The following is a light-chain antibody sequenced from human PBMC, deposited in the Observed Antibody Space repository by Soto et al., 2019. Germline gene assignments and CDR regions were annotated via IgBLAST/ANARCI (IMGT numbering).Light chain of an antibody. Sequence: QSVLTQSPSASGTPGQRVTISCSGSSSNIGSNAVNWYQQLPGTAPKLLIYSNNQRPSGVPDRFSGSKSGTSASLAINGLQSEDEADYYCATWDVSLSGPVFGGGTKLTVL. V-gene: IGLV1-44*01. CDR3: ATWDVSLSGPV. CDR2: SNN. J-gene: IGLJ3*02. CDR1: SSNIGSNA.